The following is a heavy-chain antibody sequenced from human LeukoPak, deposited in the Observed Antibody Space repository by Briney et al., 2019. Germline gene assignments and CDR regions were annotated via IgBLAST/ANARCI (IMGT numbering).Heavy chain of an antibody. CDR2: INPSGGST. V-gene: IGHV1-46*01. CDR1: GYTFTSYY. J-gene: IGHJ5*02. D-gene: IGHD2-2*01. Sequence: GASVKVSCKASGYTFTSYYMHWVRQAPGQGLEWMGIINPSGGSTSYAQKFQGRVTMTRDTSTSTVYMELSSLRSEDTAVYYCARALLNIVVVPAARNWFDPWGQGTLVTVSS. CDR3: ARALLNIVVVPAARNWFDP.